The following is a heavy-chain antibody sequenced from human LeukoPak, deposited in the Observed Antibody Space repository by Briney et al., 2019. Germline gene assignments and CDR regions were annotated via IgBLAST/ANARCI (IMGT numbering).Heavy chain of an antibody. CDR2: IYYSGST. CDR3: ARQRAAAGTFYYNYYGMDV. Sequence: SETLSLTCTVSGGSISSSSYYWGWIRQPPGKGLEWIGSIYYSGSTYYNPSLKSRVTISVDTSKNQFSLKLSSVTAADTAVYYCARQRAAAGTFYYNYYGMDVWGQGTTVTVSS. CDR1: GGSISSSSYY. D-gene: IGHD6-13*01. J-gene: IGHJ6*02. V-gene: IGHV4-39*01.